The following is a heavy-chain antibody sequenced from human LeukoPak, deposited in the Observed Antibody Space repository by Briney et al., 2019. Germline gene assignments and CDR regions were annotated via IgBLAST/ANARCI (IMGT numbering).Heavy chain of an antibody. V-gene: IGHV3-30*18. CDR3: AKFFTGEYVRAFDV. J-gene: IGHJ3*01. Sequence: GGSLRLSCAASGFSFSSYAMHWVRQAPGKGLEWVAVISYDGSNKYYADSVKGRFTISRDNSKNTLYLQMNSLRAEDTAVYYCAKFFTGEYVRAFDVWGQGTMVTVSS. CDR1: GFSFSSYA. D-gene: IGHD3-10*02. CDR2: ISYDGSNK.